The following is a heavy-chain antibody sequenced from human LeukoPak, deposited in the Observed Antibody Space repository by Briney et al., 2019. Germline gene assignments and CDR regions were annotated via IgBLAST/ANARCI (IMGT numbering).Heavy chain of an antibody. J-gene: IGHJ4*02. CDR3: ARHYGP. V-gene: IGHV4-39*01. CDR2: IYYSGST. Sequence: SETLSLTCTVSGGSISSSCWSWIRQPPGKGLEWIGSIYYSGSTYYNPSLKSRVTISVDTSKNQFSLKLNSVTATDTAVYYCARHYGPWGQGTLVTVSS. D-gene: IGHD3-10*01. CDR1: GGSISSSC.